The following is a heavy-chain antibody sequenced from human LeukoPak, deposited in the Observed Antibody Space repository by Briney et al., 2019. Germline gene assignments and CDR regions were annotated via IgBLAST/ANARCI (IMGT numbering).Heavy chain of an antibody. V-gene: IGHV3-7*01. CDR3: ARVNRAMTAVYYYYMDV. CDR1: GFTFSSYW. CDR2: IKQDGSEK. Sequence: PGGSLRLSCAASGFTFSSYWMSWVRQAPGKGLEWVANIKQDGSEKYYVDSVKGRFTISRDNAQKSVYLQMNSLRAEDTAVYYCARVNRAMTAVYYYYMDVWGKGTTVTVSS. J-gene: IGHJ6*03. D-gene: IGHD5-18*01.